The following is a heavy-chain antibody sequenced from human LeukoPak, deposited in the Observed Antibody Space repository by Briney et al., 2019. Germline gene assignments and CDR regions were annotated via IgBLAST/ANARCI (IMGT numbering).Heavy chain of an antibody. Sequence: PGGSLRLSCAASGFTFSSYAMSWVRQAPGKGLEWVSTISDSGGRKYYADSVKGRFTISRDNSKNTLYLQLNSLRAEDTAVYYCAKLGRYDSSGYYYGMDVWGQGTTVTVSS. D-gene: IGHD3-22*01. CDR2: ISDSGGRK. V-gene: IGHV3-23*01. CDR1: GFTFSSYA. CDR3: AKLGRYDSSGYYYGMDV. J-gene: IGHJ6*02.